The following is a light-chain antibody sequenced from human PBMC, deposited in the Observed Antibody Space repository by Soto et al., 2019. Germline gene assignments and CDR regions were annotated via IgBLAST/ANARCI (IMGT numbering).Light chain of an antibody. J-gene: IGKJ1*01. CDR2: TAS. CDR1: QSISSW. Sequence: DIQMTQSPSTLSASVGDRVTITCRASQSISSWLAWYQQKPGKAPKLLIYTASSLEGGVPSRFSGSRSGTEFNLTISSLQTDDFATYYGQHYNSYPWTFGQGTKVEIK. CDR3: QHYNSYPWT. V-gene: IGKV1-5*03.